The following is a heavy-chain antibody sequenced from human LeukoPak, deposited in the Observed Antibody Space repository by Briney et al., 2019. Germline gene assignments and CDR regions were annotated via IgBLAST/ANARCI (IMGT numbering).Heavy chain of an antibody. CDR2: IYYSGST. CDR3: ARVYYYDSSGYPAFDP. Sequence: SETLSLTCTVPGGSISSYYWSWIRQPPGKGLEWTGYIYYSGSTNYNPSLKSRVTISVDTSKNQFSLKLSSVTAADTAVYYCARVYYYDSSGYPAFDPWGQGTLVTVSS. V-gene: IGHV4-59*01. D-gene: IGHD3-22*01. J-gene: IGHJ5*02. CDR1: GGSISSYY.